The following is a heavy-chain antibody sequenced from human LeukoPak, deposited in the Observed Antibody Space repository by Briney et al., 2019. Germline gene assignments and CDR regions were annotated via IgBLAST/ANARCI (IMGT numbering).Heavy chain of an antibody. CDR3: ATFGSGSRGTDSFDY. Sequence: PGGSLRLSCTASGFTFSGYAMSWVRQAPGKGLEWVSAINTGGDGTFYADSVKGRFTVSRDNSMNTQYLQMNSLRAEDTAVFYCATFGSGSRGTDSFDYWGQGTLVTVSS. D-gene: IGHD3-10*01. V-gene: IGHV3-23*01. J-gene: IGHJ4*02. CDR1: GFTFSGYA. CDR2: INTGGDGT.